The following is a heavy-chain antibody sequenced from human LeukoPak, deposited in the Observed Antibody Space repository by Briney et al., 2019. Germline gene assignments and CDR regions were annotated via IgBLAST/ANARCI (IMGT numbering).Heavy chain of an antibody. CDR1: GGSFSGHY. CDR2: VNDRGST. V-gene: IGHV4-34*01. Sequence: PSETLSLPCAVYGGSFSGHYWTWIRQPPGRGLQGIGEVNDRGSTNYNPSLKSRLTISEDKSKKQFSLRLPSVTAADTAVYYCARGVVSGRFGDYYYYMDVWGKGTTVTVSS. J-gene: IGHJ6*03. D-gene: IGHD3-16*01. CDR3: ARGVVSGRFGDYYYYMDV.